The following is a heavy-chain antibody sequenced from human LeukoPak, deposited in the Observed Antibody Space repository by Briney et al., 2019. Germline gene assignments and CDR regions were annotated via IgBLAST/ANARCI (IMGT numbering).Heavy chain of an antibody. Sequence: GRSLRLSCAASGFTFSSYSMNWVRQAPGKGLEWVSYISSSSSTIYYADSVKGRFTISRDNAKNSLYLQMNSLRAEDTAVYYCAREDYDYAWGSYRYFDYWGQGTLVTVSS. CDR3: AREDYDYAWGSYRYFDY. D-gene: IGHD3-16*02. V-gene: IGHV3-48*01. CDR2: ISSSSSTI. J-gene: IGHJ4*02. CDR1: GFTFSSYS.